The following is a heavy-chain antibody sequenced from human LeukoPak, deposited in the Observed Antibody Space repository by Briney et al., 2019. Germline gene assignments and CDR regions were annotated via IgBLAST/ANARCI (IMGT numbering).Heavy chain of an antibody. CDR3: ARDPPPIVGGGSYFDY. CDR2: ISAYNGNT. CDR1: GYTFTSYG. Sequence: GASVKVSCKASGYTFTSYGISWVRQAPGQWLEWMGWISAYNGNTNYAQKLQGRVTMTTDTSTSTAYMELRSLRSDDTAVYYCARDPPPIVGGGSYFDYWGQGTLVTVS. J-gene: IGHJ4*02. D-gene: IGHD1-26*01. V-gene: IGHV1-18*01.